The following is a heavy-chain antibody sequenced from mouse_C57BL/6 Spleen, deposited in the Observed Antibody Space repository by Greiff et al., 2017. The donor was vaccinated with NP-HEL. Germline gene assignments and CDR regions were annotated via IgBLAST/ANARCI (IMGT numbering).Heavy chain of an antibody. J-gene: IGHJ1*03. D-gene: IGHD1-1*01. CDR2: IDPEDGDT. Sequence: EVQLRQSGAELVRPGASVKLSCTASGFNIKDYYMHWVKQRPEQGLEWIGRIDPEDGDTEYAPKFQGKATMTADPSSNTAYLQLSSLTSEDTAVYYCTYGSSYWYFDVWGTGTTVTVSS. CDR1: GFNIKDYY. V-gene: IGHV14-1*01. CDR3: TYGSSYWYFDV.